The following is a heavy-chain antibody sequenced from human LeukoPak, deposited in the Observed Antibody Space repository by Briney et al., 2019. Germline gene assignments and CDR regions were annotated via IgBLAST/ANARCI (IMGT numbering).Heavy chain of an antibody. D-gene: IGHD2-8*02. Sequence: GGSLRLSCAASGFTLTTYYTTWVRQAPGKGLEWVSGIHGDGRTYYADSVKGRFTISRDSSKNTLYPQMNSLRAEDTAVYYCAATGGYWTGIFDRWGQGTLVTVSS. CDR2: IHGDGRT. CDR3: AATGGYWTGIFDR. CDR1: GFTLTTYY. V-gene: IGHV3-53*01. J-gene: IGHJ4*02.